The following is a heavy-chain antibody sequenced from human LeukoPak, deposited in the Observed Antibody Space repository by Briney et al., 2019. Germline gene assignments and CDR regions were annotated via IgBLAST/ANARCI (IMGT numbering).Heavy chain of an antibody. Sequence: ASVKVSCKASGYTFTGYYMHWVRQAPGQGLEWMGWINPNSGGTNYAQKFQGRVTMTRDTSISTAYMELSRLRSEDTAVYYCARGPINRITIFAPYYFDYWGQGTLVTVSS. CDR3: ARGPINRITIFAPYYFDY. D-gene: IGHD3-9*01. CDR2: INPNSGGT. CDR1: GYTFTGYY. J-gene: IGHJ4*02. V-gene: IGHV1-2*02.